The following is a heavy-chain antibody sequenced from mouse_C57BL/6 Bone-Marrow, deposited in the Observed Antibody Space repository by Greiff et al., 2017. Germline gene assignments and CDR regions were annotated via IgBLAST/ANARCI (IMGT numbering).Heavy chain of an antibody. Sequence: VQLQQSGPELVKPGASVKISCKASGYTFTDYYMNWVKQSHGKSLEWIGDINPNNGGTSYNQKFKCKATLTVDKSSSTAYMELRSLTSEDSAVYDCARWGTTVLDYFDYWGQGTTLTGSS. J-gene: IGHJ2*01. CDR3: ARWGTTVLDYFDY. CDR2: INPNNGGT. CDR1: GYTFTDYY. V-gene: IGHV1-26*01. D-gene: IGHD1-1*01.